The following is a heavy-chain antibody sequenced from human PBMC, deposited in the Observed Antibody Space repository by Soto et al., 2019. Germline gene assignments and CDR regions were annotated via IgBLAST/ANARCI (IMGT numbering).Heavy chain of an antibody. CDR3: AKGAVAGTPTSYYYYGMDV. Sequence: QVQLLQSGAEVKKPGSSVRVSCEAAGGTFRTYAISGVRQAPGQGLEWRGEIIPIFGTVNYAQKFQGRVTITADETTTPVYMELRSLRSEDTDVYYCAKGAVAGTPTSYYYYGMDVWGQGTTVTVSS. D-gene: IGHD6-19*01. CDR2: IIPIFGTV. CDR1: GGTFRTYA. V-gene: IGHV1-69*12. J-gene: IGHJ6*02.